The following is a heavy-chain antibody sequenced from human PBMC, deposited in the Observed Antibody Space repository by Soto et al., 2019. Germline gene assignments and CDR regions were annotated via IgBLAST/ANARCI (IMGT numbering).Heavy chain of an antibody. V-gene: IGHV3-64D*06. CDR3: VKHSGSYFYYYYGMDV. D-gene: IGHD1-26*01. J-gene: IGHJ6*02. CDR1: GFTFSSYA. Sequence: GGSLRLSCSASGFTFSSYAMHWVRQAPGKGLEYVSAISSNGGSTYYADSVKGRFTISRDNSKNTLYLQMSSLRAEGTAVYYCVKHSGSYFYYYYGMDVWGQGTTVTVSS. CDR2: ISSNGGST.